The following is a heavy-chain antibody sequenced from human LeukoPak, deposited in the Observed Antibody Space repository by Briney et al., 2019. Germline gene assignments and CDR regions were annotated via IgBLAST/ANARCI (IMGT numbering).Heavy chain of an antibody. D-gene: IGHD6-6*01. Sequence: GGSLRLSCAASGFTFSSYAMHWVRQAPGKGLEWVAVISYDGSNKYYADSVKGRFTISRDNSKNTLYLQMNSLRAEDTAVYYRARDGLQLVGYYGMDVWGQGTTVTVSS. CDR2: ISYDGSNK. CDR1: GFTFSSYA. CDR3: ARDGLQLVGYYGMDV. J-gene: IGHJ6*02. V-gene: IGHV3-30-3*01.